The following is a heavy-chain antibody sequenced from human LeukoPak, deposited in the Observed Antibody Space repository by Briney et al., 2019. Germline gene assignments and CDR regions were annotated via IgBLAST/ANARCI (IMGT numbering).Heavy chain of an antibody. CDR2: IIPIFGTA. Sequence: GSSVKASCKASGGTFSSYAISWVRQAPGQGLEWMGGIIPIFGTANYAQKFQGRVTITADESTSTAYMELSSLRSEDTAVYYCARDGLWFGNIDYWGQGTLVTVSS. D-gene: IGHD3-10*01. J-gene: IGHJ4*02. CDR3: ARDGLWFGNIDY. V-gene: IGHV1-69*01. CDR1: GGTFSSYA.